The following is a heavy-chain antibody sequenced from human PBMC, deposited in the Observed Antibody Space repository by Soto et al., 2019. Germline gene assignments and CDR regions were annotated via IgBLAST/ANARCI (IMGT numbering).Heavy chain of an antibody. D-gene: IGHD6-19*01. Sequence: QVQLQESGPGLVKPAGTLSLTCSVSGGAVSSDAYYWSWIRQPPGKTLEWIGFILSGGGTSTNPSLRSRLSISGATSRNQFSLRLTSVTASDTGVYFCAKGFSSGWYVDSWGRGTLVTVSS. CDR3: AKGFSSGWYVDS. J-gene: IGHJ4*02. V-gene: IGHV4-61*08. CDR1: GGAVSSDAYY. CDR2: ILSGGGT.